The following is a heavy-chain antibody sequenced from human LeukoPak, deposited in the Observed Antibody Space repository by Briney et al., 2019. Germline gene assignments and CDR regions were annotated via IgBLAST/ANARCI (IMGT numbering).Heavy chain of an antibody. CDR2: IYYSGST. J-gene: IGHJ6*02. D-gene: IGHD2-2*01. V-gene: IGHV4-59*08. Sequence: SETLSLTCTVSGGSISGYYWSWIRQPPGKGLEWIGFIYYSGSTKYNPSLKSRVTISVDTSKNQFSLKLTSVTAADTAVYYCARFHYCVSTSCYYYYGMDVWGQGTTVTVSS. CDR3: ARFHYCVSTSCYYYYGMDV. CDR1: GGSISGYY.